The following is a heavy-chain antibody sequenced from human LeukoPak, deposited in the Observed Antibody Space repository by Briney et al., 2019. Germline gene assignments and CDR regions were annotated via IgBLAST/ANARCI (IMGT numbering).Heavy chain of an antibody. CDR3: ARDGHGYSGYDFRYFDY. CDR1: GGTFRSYA. Sequence: ASVTVSCKASGGTFRSYAINWVRQASGQGLEWMGGIIPIFDTANNAQKFQGRVTITADKSTSTAYMELSSLTSEDTAVYYCARDGHGYSGYDFRYFDYWGQGTLVTVSS. J-gene: IGHJ4*02. CDR2: IIPIFDTA. D-gene: IGHD5-12*01. V-gene: IGHV1-69*06.